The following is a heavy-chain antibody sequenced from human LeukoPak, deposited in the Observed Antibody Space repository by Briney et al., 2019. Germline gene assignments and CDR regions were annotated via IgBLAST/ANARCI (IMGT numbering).Heavy chain of an antibody. D-gene: IGHD6-13*01. J-gene: IGHJ4*02. CDR3: AKRQLVGPYCSDY. CDR2: ISGSGDTT. Sequence: QPGGSPRLSCAAPGFTFSSYAMGWFGQAPGRGLEWVSSISGSGDTTYYADSVKGRFTISRDNSKNTLYLRMNRLRAEDTAVYFCAKRQLVGPYCSDYWGRGTLVTVSS. V-gene: IGHV3-23*01. CDR1: GFTFSSYA.